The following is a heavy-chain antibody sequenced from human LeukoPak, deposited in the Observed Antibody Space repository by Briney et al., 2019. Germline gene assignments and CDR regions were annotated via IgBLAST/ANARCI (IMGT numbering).Heavy chain of an antibody. D-gene: IGHD2-2*01. Sequence: GGFLRLSCAASGFTFSSYAMHWVRQAPGKGLEWVAVISYDGSNKYYADSVKGRFTISRDNSKNTLYLQMNSLRAEDTAVYYCARSVGYCSSTSCSDYFDYWGQGTLVTVSS. CDR2: ISYDGSNK. CDR3: ARSVGYCSSTSCSDYFDY. J-gene: IGHJ4*02. V-gene: IGHV3-30-3*01. CDR1: GFTFSSYA.